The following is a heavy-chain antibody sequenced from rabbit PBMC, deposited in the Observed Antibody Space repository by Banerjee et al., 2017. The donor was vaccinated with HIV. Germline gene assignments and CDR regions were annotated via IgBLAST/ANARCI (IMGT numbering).Heavy chain of an antibody. CDR3: ARDFGYTDDYAGDGDVTYYGMDL. CDR2: IGTHNGNT. CDR1: EFDLSNYYY. V-gene: IGHV1S45*01. Sequence: QEQLVESGGGLVKPEGSLTLTCKASEFDLSNYYYMCWVRQAPGKGLEWIGCIGTHNGNTYYANWAKGRFTISKTSSTTVTLQMTSLTAADTATYFCARDFGYTDDYAGDGDVTYYGMDLWGPGTLVTVS. J-gene: IGHJ6*01. D-gene: IGHD6-1*01.